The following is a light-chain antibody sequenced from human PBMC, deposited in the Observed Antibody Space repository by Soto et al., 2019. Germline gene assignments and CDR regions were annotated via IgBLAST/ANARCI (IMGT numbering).Light chain of an antibody. CDR1: QDIAGY. Sequence: GDRVTITCRASQDIAGYFAWYQHKPGRAPELLIHAASSLQSGVPSRFSGSGSGTDFTLTINSLQPEDFATYYCQQAYSFPITFGQGTRLDI. CDR3: QQAYSFPIT. J-gene: IGKJ5*01. V-gene: IGKV1D-12*01. CDR2: AAS.